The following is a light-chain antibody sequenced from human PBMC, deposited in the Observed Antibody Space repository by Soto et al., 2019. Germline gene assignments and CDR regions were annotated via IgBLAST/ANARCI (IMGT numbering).Light chain of an antibody. V-gene: IGKV1-5*03. CDR2: KAS. Sequence: DLQMTQSPSTLSASVGDRVTITCRASQRISDLLAWYQQKPGRAPTLLIYKASTLESGVPSRFSGSGSGTEITLTISSLQPDDSATYYCQQYNSYPLTFGQGTRLEIK. J-gene: IGKJ5*01. CDR3: QQYNSYPLT. CDR1: QRISDL.